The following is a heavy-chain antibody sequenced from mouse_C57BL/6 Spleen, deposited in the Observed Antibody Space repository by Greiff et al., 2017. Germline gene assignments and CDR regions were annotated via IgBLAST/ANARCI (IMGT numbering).Heavy chain of an antibody. J-gene: IGHJ4*01. Sequence: VQLQQPGAELVMPGASVKLSCKASGYTFTSYWMHWVKPRPGQGLEWIGEIDPSDSYTNYNQKVKGKSTLTVDKSSSTAYMPLSSLTSEDSAVYYCARGGLRPAMDYWGQGTSVTVSS. V-gene: IGHV1-69*01. CDR3: ARGGLRPAMDY. CDR2: IDPSDSYT. CDR1: GYTFTSYW. D-gene: IGHD2-4*01.